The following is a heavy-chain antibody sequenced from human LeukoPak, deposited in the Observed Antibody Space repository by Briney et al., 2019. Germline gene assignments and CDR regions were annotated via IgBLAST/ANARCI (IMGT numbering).Heavy chain of an antibody. J-gene: IGHJ4*02. Sequence: VVSVKVSCKVSGYTLTELSMHWVRQAPGKGLEWMGGFYPEDGETIYAQKFQGRVTMTEDTSTDTAYMELSSLRSKDTAVYYCATQYYYGSGSYYSSWGQGTLVTASS. CDR1: GYTLTELS. V-gene: IGHV1-24*01. CDR2: FYPEDGET. CDR3: ATQYYYGSGSYYSS. D-gene: IGHD3-10*01.